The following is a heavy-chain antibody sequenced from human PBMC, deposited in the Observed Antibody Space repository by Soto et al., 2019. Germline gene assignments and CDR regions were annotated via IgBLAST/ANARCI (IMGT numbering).Heavy chain of an antibody. V-gene: IGHV1-58*01. Sequence: GASVKVSCKASGFTFTSSAVQWVRQARGQRLEWIGWIVVGSGNTNYAQKFQERVTITRDMSTSTAYMELSSLRSEDTAVYYCAAEELLLWFGELTPGRYYYGMDVWGQGTTVTVSS. CDR1: GFTFTSSA. CDR2: IVVGSGNT. CDR3: AAEELLLWFGELTPGRYYYGMDV. D-gene: IGHD3-10*01. J-gene: IGHJ6*02.